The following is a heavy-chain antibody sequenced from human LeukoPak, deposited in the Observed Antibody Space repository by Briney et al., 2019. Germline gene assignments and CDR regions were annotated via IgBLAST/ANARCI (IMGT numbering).Heavy chain of an antibody. Sequence: ASVKVSCKASGYTFTGYYMHWVRQAPGQGLEWMGWINPNSGGTNYAQKFQGRVTMTRDTSISTAYMELSRLRSDDTAVYYCARGRDGYLFGFDPWSQGTLVTVSS. CDR1: GYTFTGYY. J-gene: IGHJ5*02. CDR2: INPNSGGT. D-gene: IGHD5-24*01. CDR3: ARGRDGYLFGFDP. V-gene: IGHV1-2*02.